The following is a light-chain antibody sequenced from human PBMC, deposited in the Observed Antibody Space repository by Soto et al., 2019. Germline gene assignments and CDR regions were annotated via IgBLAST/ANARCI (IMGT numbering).Light chain of an antibody. CDR3: QSYDSSLSGYV. Sequence: QYSLTQPPSVSRAPGLRVTISCTGSSSNIGEGYDVHWYQQLPRTAPKLLIYGNNNRPSGVPDRFSGSKSATSASLAITGLQAEDEAYYYCQSYDSSLSGYVFGAGTKVTVL. CDR1: SSNIGEGYD. V-gene: IGLV1-40*01. CDR2: GNN. J-gene: IGLJ1*01.